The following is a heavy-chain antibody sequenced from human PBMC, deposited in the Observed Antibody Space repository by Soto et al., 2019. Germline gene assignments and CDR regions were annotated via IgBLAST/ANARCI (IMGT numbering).Heavy chain of an antibody. D-gene: IGHD3-3*01. CDR2: INHSGST. CDR3: ARAPHYDFWSGYYTASYYYYGMDV. J-gene: IGHJ6*02. Sequence: PSETLSLTCAVYSGSFSGYYWSWIRQPPGKGLEWIGEINHSGSTNYNPSLKSRVTISVDTSKNQFSLKLSSVTAADTAVYYCARAPHYDFWSGYYTASYYYYGMDVWGQGTTVTVSS. V-gene: IGHV4-34*01. CDR1: SGSFSGYY.